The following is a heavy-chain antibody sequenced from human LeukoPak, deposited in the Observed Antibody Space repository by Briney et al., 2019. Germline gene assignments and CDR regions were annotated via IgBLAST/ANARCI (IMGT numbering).Heavy chain of an antibody. D-gene: IGHD3-3*01. CDR2: ISSSGSTI. CDR3: ARGILEWLLFGNYGMDV. CDR1: GFTFSDYY. V-gene: IGHV3-11*01. Sequence: RGSLRLSCAASGFTFSDYYMSWIRQAPGKGLEWVSYISSSGSTIYYADSVKGRFTISRDNAKNSLYLQMNSLRAEDTAVYYCARGILEWLLFGNYGMDVWGQGTTVTVSS. J-gene: IGHJ6*02.